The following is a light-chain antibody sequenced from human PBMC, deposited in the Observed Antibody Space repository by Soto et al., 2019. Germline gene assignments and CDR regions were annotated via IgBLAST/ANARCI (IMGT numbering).Light chain of an antibody. CDR1: QSVLYSPNNKNY. CDR2: WAS. V-gene: IGKV4-1*01. Sequence: DIVMTQSPDSLAVSLGERATINCKSSQSVLYSPNNKNYLAWYQQKPGQPPKLLIYWASTRESGVPDRFSGSGAGKNFNITISSLQAEDVDVYSCQQYYSPFLTFGGGTKVEIK. CDR3: QQYYSPFLT. J-gene: IGKJ4*01.